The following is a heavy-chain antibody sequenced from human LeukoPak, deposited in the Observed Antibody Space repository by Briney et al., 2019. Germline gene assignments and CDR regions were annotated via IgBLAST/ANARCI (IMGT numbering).Heavy chain of an antibody. J-gene: IGHJ6*04. CDR2: IYTSAST. Sequence: PSETLSLTCTVSGGSISSGSYYWSWIRQPDGKGLEWIGRIYTSASTNYNPSLKSRVTISVDTSKNQFSLKLSSVTAADTAVYYCARGPLGLSCMDVWGKGTTVTVSS. CDR1: GGSISSGSYY. V-gene: IGHV4-61*02. D-gene: IGHD3-16*01. CDR3: ARGPLGLSCMDV.